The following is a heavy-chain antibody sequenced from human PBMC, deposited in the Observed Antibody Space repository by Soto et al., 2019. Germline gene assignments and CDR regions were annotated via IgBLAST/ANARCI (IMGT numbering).Heavy chain of an antibody. J-gene: IGHJ3*02. CDR3: ARGIIVVAPAARAFHAFDI. Sequence: SETLSLTCTVSGGSISSGGYYWSWIRQHPGKGLEWIGYIYYSGSTYYNPSLKSRVTISVDTSKNQFSLKLSSVTAADTAVYYCARGIIVVAPAARAFHAFDIWGQGTMVTVSS. V-gene: IGHV4-31*03. CDR2: IYYSGST. CDR1: GGSISSGGYY. D-gene: IGHD2-2*01.